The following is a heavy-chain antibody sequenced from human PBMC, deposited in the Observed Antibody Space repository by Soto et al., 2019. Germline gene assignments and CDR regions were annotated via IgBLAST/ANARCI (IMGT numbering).Heavy chain of an antibody. J-gene: IGHJ1*01. V-gene: IGHV3-53*05. Sequence: EVELVETGGGLIQPGGSLRLSCAVSGFTVSSNSMSWVRQAPGKGLEWVSLIYADGGTYYSDSVKGRFTISRDTSKNTVSLQMTSLRADDTAVYYCARDNSILGAPFQDWGQGTLVTVSS. CDR1: GFTVSSNS. D-gene: IGHD3-16*01. CDR2: IYADGGT. CDR3: ARDNSILGAPFQD.